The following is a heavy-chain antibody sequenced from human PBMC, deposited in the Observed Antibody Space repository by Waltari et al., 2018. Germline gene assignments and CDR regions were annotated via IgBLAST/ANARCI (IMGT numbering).Heavy chain of an antibody. J-gene: IGHJ6*03. V-gene: IGHV4-34*01. Sequence: QVQLQQWGAGLLKPSETLSLTCAVYGGSFSGYYWSWIRQPPGKGLEWIGEINHSGSTNYNPSLKSRVTISVDTSKNQFSLKLSSVTAADTAVYYCVTSTGTVTSGFYYYYMDVWAKGTTVTVSS. CDR1: GGSFSGYY. CDR2: INHSGST. D-gene: IGHD4-17*01. CDR3: VTSTGTVTSGFYYYYMDV.